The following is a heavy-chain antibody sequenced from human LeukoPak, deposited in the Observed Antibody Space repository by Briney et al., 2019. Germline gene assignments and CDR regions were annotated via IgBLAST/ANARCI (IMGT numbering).Heavy chain of an antibody. Sequence: GGSLRLSCAASGFTFSNYAMSWVRQAPGKGLEWASAISGSGGSTYYADSVKGRFTISRDNSKNTLYLQMNSLRAEDTAVYYCARGHWGLDSWGQGTLVFVSS. CDR1: GFTFSNYA. V-gene: IGHV3-23*01. D-gene: IGHD7-27*01. CDR3: ARGHWGLDS. J-gene: IGHJ4*02. CDR2: ISGSGGST.